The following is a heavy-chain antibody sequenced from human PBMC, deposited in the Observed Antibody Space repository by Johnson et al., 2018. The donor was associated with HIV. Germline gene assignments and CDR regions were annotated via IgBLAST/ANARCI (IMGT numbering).Heavy chain of an antibody. D-gene: IGHD6-13*01. V-gene: IGHV3-30*04. CDR2: ISYDGSNK. J-gene: IGHJ3*02. CDR1: GFTFSSYA. CDR3: AKDGKAAAGTLGDPQSAFDI. Sequence: QVQLVESGGGVVQPGGSLRLSCAASGFTFSSYAMHWVRQAPGKGLEWVAVISYDGSNKYYADSLKGRFTISRDNSKNTLDLQMNSLRGEDTAVYYCAKDGKAAAGTLGDPQSAFDIWGQGTMVTVSS.